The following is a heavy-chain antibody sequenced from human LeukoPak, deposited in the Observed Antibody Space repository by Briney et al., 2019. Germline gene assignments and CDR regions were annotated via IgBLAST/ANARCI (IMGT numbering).Heavy chain of an antibody. CDR3: ARDPRDYGDYGGFDY. CDR2: IYYSGST. Sequence: SETLSLTCTVSGGTISGYYWSWIRQPPGKGLEWIGYIYYSGSTNYNPSLKSRVAMSVDTSKNQFSLKLSSVTAADTAVYYCARDPRDYGDYGGFDYWGQGTLVTVSS. V-gene: IGHV4-59*01. J-gene: IGHJ4*02. CDR1: GGTISGYY. D-gene: IGHD4-17*01.